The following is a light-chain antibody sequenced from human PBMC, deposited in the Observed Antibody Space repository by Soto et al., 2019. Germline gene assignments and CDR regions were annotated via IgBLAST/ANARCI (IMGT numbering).Light chain of an antibody. CDR2: QTS. V-gene: IGKV3-11*01. CDR1: QYINTR. J-gene: IGKJ5*01. Sequence: EIVLTQSPSTLSSFPGDRVTLSCRASQYINTRLAWYQHRPGQAPRLLIYQTSLRAAGIPARFSASGSGTDFTLTISDVQPEGFAVYYCQQYNDWPPITFGQGTRLEIK. CDR3: QQYNDWPPIT.